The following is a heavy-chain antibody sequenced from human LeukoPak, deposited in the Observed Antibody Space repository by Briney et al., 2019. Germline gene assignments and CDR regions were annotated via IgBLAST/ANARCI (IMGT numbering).Heavy chain of an antibody. Sequence: GGSLRLSCAASGFTFSSYSMNWVRQAPGKGLGWVSYISSSSSTIYYADSVKGRFTISRDNAKNSLYLQMNSLRAEDTAVYYCARDIRAYDFWSGTHDYWGQGTLVTVSS. CDR3: ARDIRAYDFWSGTHDY. J-gene: IGHJ4*02. CDR2: ISSSSSTI. V-gene: IGHV3-48*01. D-gene: IGHD3-3*01. CDR1: GFTFSSYS.